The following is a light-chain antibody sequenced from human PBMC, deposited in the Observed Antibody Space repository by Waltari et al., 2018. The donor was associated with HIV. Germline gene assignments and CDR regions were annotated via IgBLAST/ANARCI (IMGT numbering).Light chain of an antibody. Sequence: QSVLTQPPSASGTPGQRVTISCSGSSSNIGRNYVYWYQQLPGTAPKRLLDGAQPRPAWGSDGFSCSKSGTAGSRALSGLRSGDEADYYGAAGGDSLSGPVVGGGTKLTVL. J-gene: IGLJ3*02. CDR1: SSNIGRNY. CDR3: AAGGDSLSGPV. V-gene: IGLV1-47*01. CDR2: GAQ.